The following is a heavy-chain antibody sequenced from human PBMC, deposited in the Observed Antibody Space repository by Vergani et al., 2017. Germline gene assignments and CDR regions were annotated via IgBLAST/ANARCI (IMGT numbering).Heavy chain of an antibody. CDR2: ISYSGTT. J-gene: IGHJ4*02. CDR1: GGSISSGDYY. Sequence: QVQLQESGPGLVTPSQTLCLICTVSGGSISSGDYYWTWIRQPPGKGLEWIGYISYSGTTYYNPSLKSRVTMSVDTSKNQFSLKLSSVTAADTAVYYCAREEAYYYDSGSYWGQGTLVTVSS. V-gene: IGHV4-30-4*08. CDR3: AREEAYYYDSGSY. D-gene: IGHD3-22*01.